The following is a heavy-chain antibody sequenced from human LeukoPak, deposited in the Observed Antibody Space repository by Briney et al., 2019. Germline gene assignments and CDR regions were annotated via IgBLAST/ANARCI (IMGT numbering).Heavy chain of an antibody. CDR3: AKDFYGNLRAFDI. J-gene: IGHJ3*02. CDR1: GFTFSSYA. Sequence: GRSLRLSCAASGFTFSSYAMHWVRQAPGKGLEWVAVISYDGSNKYYADSVKGRFTISRDNSKNTLYLQMNSLRAEDTAVYYCAKDFYGNLRAFDIWGQGTMVTVSS. CDR2: ISYDGSNK. V-gene: IGHV3-30-3*01. D-gene: IGHD2/OR15-2a*01.